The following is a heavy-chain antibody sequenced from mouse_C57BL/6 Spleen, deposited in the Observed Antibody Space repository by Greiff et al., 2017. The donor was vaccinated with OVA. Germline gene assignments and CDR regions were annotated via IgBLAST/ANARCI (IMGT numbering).Heavy chain of an antibody. CDR3: ARKGQAHYFDY. CDR1: GYTFTSYW. CDR2: IYPSDSET. J-gene: IGHJ2*01. D-gene: IGHD3-2*02. Sequence: VQLQQPGAELVRPGSSVKLSCKASGYTFTSYWMDWVKQRPGQGLEWIGNIYPSDSETHYNQKFKDKATLTVDKSSSTAYMQLSSLTSEDSAVYYCARKGQAHYFDYWGQGTTLTVSS. V-gene: IGHV1-61*01.